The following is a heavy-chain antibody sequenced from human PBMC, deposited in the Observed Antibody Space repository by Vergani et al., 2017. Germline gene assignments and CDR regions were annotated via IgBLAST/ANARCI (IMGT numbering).Heavy chain of an antibody. CDR3: ARDMNDYYDSSGYYGWFDP. J-gene: IGHJ5*02. CDR1: GYSISSGYY. Sequence: QVQLQESGPGLVKPSETLSLTCTVSGYSISSGYYWGWIRQPPGKGLEWIVSIYTSGSTNYNPSLKSRVTMSVDTSKNQFSLKLSSVTAADTAVYYCARDMNDYYDSSGYYGWFDPWGQGTLVTVSS. V-gene: IGHV4-38-2*02. CDR2: IYTSGST. D-gene: IGHD3-22*01.